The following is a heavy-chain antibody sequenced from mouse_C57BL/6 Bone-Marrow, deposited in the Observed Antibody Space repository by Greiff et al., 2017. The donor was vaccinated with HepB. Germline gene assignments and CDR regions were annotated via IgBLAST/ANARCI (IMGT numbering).Heavy chain of an antibody. Sequence: VQLQQSGAELVKPGASVKLSCKASGYTFTEYTIHWVKQRSGQGLEWIGWFYPGSGSINYNEKFKDKATLTADKSSSTVYMELSRLTSEDSAVYFWARHEKRELGRGGYFDYWGQGTTLTVSS. V-gene: IGHV1-62-2*01. CDR3: ARHEKRELGRGGYFDY. D-gene: IGHD4-1*01. CDR1: GYTFTEYT. J-gene: IGHJ2*01. CDR2: FYPGSGSI.